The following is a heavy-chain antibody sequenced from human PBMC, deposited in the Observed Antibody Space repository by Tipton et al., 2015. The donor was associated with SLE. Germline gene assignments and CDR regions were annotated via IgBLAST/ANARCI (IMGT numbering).Heavy chain of an antibody. CDR3: ARGPPFDY. CDR1: GGSISSGGYS. CDR2: IYHSGRT. J-gene: IGHJ4*02. V-gene: IGHV4-30-2*01. Sequence: TLSLTCAVSGGSISSGGYSWSWIRQPPGKGLEWIGYIYHSGRTYYNPSLKSRVTISVDTSKNQFSLKLSSVTAADTAVYYCARGPPFDYWGQGTLVTVSS.